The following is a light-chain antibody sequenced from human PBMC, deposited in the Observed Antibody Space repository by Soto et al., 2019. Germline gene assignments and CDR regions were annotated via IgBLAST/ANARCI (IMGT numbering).Light chain of an antibody. V-gene: IGKV1-33*01. CDR2: DAS. CDR1: QNITNF. Sequence: DLQMTQSPSSLSASVGDRVTITCQASQNITNFLNWYQHKLGKAPNLLIYDASNLEAEVPSRFSGSGSVTEFSFTICSLQPEDIGSYFCQQYDDLPVTFGGGTKVEIK. CDR3: QQYDDLPVT. J-gene: IGKJ4*01.